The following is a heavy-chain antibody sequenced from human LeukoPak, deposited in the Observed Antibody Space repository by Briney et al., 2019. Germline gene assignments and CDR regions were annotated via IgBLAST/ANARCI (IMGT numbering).Heavy chain of an antibody. Sequence: GGSLRLSCAASGFTFSGYDMSWVRQAPGKGLEWVSAISGSGGSTYYADSVKGRFTISRDSSKNTLYLQMNSLRAEDTAVYYCAKDHAATHYYFDYWGQGTLVTVSS. CDR3: AKDHAATHYYFDY. CDR2: ISGSGGST. J-gene: IGHJ4*02. D-gene: IGHD6-13*01. CDR1: GFTFSGYD. V-gene: IGHV3-23*01.